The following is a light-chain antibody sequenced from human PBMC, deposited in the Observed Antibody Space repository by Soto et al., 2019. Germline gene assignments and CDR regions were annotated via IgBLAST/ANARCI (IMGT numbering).Light chain of an antibody. CDR3: AAWDDSLNGVV. Sequence: QSVLTQPPSASGTPGQRVTISCSGSSSNIGSNTVSWYQQLPGTAPKLLIYTNNQRPSGVPDRFSGSKSGTSASLAISGLPSEDEADYSCAAWDDSLNGVVFGGGTKLTVL. J-gene: IGLJ2*01. CDR1: SSNIGSNT. CDR2: TNN. V-gene: IGLV1-44*01.